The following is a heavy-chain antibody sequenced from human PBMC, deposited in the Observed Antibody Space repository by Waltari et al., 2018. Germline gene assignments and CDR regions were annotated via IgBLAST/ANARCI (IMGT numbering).Heavy chain of an antibody. J-gene: IGHJ5*02. D-gene: IGHD1-20*01. CDR1: GGSISTNSYY. V-gene: IGHV4-39*07. Sequence: QVQLQESGPGLVKPSETLSLTCTVSGGSISTNSYYWGWIRQPPGKGLEWIGSIYYSGSTYCNPSLKSRVTISVDTSKNQFSLKLSSVNAADTAVYYCAREREGFNWNRGWFDPWGQGTLVTVSS. CDR3: AREREGFNWNRGWFDP. CDR2: IYYSGST.